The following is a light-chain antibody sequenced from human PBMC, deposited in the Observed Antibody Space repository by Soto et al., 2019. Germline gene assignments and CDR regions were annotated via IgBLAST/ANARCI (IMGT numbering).Light chain of an antibody. CDR3: CSYAGSSTWV. Sequence: QSVLTQPASVSGSPGQSITISCTGTSSDVGSYNLVSWYQQRPGKAHKLMIYEVSKRPSAVSNRFSGSKSGNTASLTISVLQAEDEADYSCCSYAGSSTWVFGGWTQLTVL. CDR2: EVS. J-gene: IGLJ3*02. CDR1: SSDVGSYNL. V-gene: IGLV2-23*02.